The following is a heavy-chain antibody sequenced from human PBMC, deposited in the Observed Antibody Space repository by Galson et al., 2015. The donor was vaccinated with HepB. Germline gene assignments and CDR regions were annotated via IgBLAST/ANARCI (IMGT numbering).Heavy chain of an antibody. V-gene: IGHV3-48*01. D-gene: IGHD7-27*01. CDR2: IGTSTANI. Sequence: SLRLSCAASRFAFSSYSMNWVRQAPGKGLEWVSYIGTSTANIYYADSVKGRFTISRDNGKNSLYLQMNSLRAEDTAVYYCARDHLWAFDYWGQGTLVTVSS. CDR3: ARDHLWAFDY. J-gene: IGHJ4*02. CDR1: RFAFSSYS.